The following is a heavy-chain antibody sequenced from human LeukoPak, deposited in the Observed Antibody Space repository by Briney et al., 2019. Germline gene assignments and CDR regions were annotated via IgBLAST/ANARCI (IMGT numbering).Heavy chain of an antibody. CDR3: AKDLPTAAYYDILTGYLFDY. CDR2: ISGSGGST. J-gene: IGHJ4*02. CDR1: GFIFRSYA. Sequence: GGSLRLSCVGSGFIFRSYAMSWVRQAPGKGLEWVSAISGSGGSTYYADSVKGRFTISRDNSKNTLYLQMNSLRAEDTAVYYCAKDLPTAAYYDILTGYLFDYWGQGTLVTVSS. V-gene: IGHV3-23*01. D-gene: IGHD3-9*01.